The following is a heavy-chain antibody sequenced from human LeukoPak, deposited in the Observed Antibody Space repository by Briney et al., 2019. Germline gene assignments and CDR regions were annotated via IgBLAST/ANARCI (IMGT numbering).Heavy chain of an antibody. Sequence: SQTLSLTCTVSGGSISSGGYYWSRIRQRPGKGLEWIGYSYCSGSTYDNPSLKSRATISVYTSKNQFSLKLSSVTAADTAVYYCATVATAMPYYFDYWGQGTLVTVSS. CDR2: SYCSGST. CDR3: ATVATAMPYYFDY. J-gene: IGHJ4*02. V-gene: IGHV4-31*03. CDR1: GGSISSGGYY. D-gene: IGHD5-18*01.